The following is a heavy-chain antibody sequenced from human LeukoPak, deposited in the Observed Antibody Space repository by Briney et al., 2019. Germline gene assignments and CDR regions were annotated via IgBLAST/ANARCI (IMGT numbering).Heavy chain of an antibody. CDR2: IYHSGST. Sequence: SETLSLTCAVSGYSISSGYYWGWIRQPPGKGLEWIGSIYHSGSTYYNPSLKSRVTISVDTSKNQFSLKLSSVTAADTAVYYYAGNSVGATAYWGQGTLVTVSS. CDR1: GYSISSGYY. V-gene: IGHV4-38-2*01. D-gene: IGHD1-26*01. CDR3: AGNSVGATAY. J-gene: IGHJ4*02.